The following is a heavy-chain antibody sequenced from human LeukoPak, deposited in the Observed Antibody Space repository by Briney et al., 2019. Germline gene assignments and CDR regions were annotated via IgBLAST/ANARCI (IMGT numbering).Heavy chain of an antibody. CDR2: INPSGGST. D-gene: IGHD6-13*01. V-gene: IGHV1-46*01. J-gene: IGHJ4*02. CDR3: AKVHGSYSSGWYYFDY. Sequence: ASVKVSCKASGYTFTSYYMHWVRQAPGQGLEWMGIINPSGGSTSYAQKFQGRVTMTRDMSTSTVYMELSSLRSDDTAVYYCAKVHGSYSSGWYYFDYWGQGTLVTVSS. CDR1: GYTFTSYY.